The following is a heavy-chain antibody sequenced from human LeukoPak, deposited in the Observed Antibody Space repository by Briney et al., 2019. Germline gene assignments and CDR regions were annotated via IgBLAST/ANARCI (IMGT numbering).Heavy chain of an antibody. Sequence: ASVKVSCKASGYTFTSYGISWVRQAPGQGLEWMGWISAYNGNTNYAQKLQGRVTMTTDTSTSTAYMELRSLRSDDTAVYYCGRSRKGVRGVIIRDFDYWGQGTLVTVSS. CDR2: ISAYNGNT. V-gene: IGHV1-18*01. CDR3: GRSRKGVRGVIIRDFDY. CDR1: GYTFTSYG. D-gene: IGHD3-10*01. J-gene: IGHJ4*02.